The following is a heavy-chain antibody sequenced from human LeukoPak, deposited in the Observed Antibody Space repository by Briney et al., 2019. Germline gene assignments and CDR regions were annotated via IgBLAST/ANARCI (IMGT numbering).Heavy chain of an antibody. J-gene: IGHJ5*02. CDR2: IIPIFGTA. CDR3: ARSSGSYQNWFDP. CDR1: GGTFSSYA. D-gene: IGHD3-10*01. V-gene: IGHV1-69*05. Sequence: GASVKVSCKASGGTFSSYAISWVRQAPGQGLEWMGGIIPIFGTANYAQKFQGRVTMTRNISIGTAYMELSSLRSEDTAVYYCARSSGSYQNWFDPWGQGTLVTVSS.